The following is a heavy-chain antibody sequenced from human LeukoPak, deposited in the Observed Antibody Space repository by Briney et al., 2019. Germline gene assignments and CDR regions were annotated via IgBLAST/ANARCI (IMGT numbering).Heavy chain of an antibody. CDR2: IYYSGST. J-gene: IGHJ6*03. CDR1: GGSISSYY. D-gene: IGHD6-6*01. V-gene: IGHV4-59*01. CDR3: ARQQLVRYYYYYMDV. Sequence: SETLSLTCTVSGGSISSYYWSWIRQPPGKGLEWIGYIYYSGSTNYNPSLKSRVTISVDTSKNQFSLKLSSVTAADTAVYYCARQQLVRYYYYYMDVWGKGTTVTVSS.